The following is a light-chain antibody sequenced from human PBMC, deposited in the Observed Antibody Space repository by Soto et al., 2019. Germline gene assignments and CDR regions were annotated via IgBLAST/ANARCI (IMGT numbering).Light chain of an antibody. CDR3: QQYDNLLIT. CDR2: DAS. J-gene: IGKJ5*01. V-gene: IGKV1-33*01. Sequence: DIQMTQSPSSLSASAGDRVTITCQASQDISNYLNWYQQKPGKAPKLLIYDASNLETGVPSRFSGSGSGTDFTFTISSLQPEDIATYYCQQYDNLLITFGQGTRLEIK. CDR1: QDISNY.